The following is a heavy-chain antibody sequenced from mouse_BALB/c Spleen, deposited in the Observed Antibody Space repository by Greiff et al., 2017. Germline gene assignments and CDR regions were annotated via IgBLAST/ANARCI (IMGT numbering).Heavy chain of an antibody. CDR3: AVYDYDRGYYFGY. V-gene: IGHV1-63*01. Sequence: VQLQQSGAELVRPGTSVKISCKASGYAFTNYWLGWVKQRPGHGLEWIGDIYPGSGNTYYNEKFKGKATLTADKSSSTAYMQLSSLTSEDSAVYFCAVYDYDRGYYFGYWGQGTTLTVSS. CDR2: IYPGSGNT. D-gene: IGHD2-4*01. J-gene: IGHJ2*01. CDR1: GYAFTNYW.